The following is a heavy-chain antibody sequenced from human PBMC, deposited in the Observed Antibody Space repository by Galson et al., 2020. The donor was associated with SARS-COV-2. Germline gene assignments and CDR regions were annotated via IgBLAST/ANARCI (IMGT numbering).Heavy chain of an antibody. Sequence: GGSLRLSCAASGFTFSSYSMNWVRQAPGKGLEWVSSISSSSSYIYYADSVKGRFTISRDNAKNSLYLQMNSLRAEDTAVYYCARARTGTDLLPGNMDVWGKGTTVTVSS. CDR2: ISSSSSYI. CDR3: ARARTGTDLLPGNMDV. V-gene: IGHV3-21*01. J-gene: IGHJ6*03. D-gene: IGHD1-7*01. CDR1: GFTFSSYS.